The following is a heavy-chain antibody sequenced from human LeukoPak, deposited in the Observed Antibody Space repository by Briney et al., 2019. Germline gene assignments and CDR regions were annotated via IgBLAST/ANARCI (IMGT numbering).Heavy chain of an antibody. CDR1: GFTFSSCW. J-gene: IGHJ4*02. CDR3: ARGSTQYSSGWYGLDY. V-gene: IGHV3-74*01. CDR2: VNSDGSST. Sequence: GGSLRLSCAASGFTFSSCWMHWVRQAPGKGLVWVSRVNSDGSSTTYADSAKGRFTISRDNAKNTLYLQMNSLRAEDTAVYYCARGSTQYSSGWYGLDYWGQGTLVTVSS. D-gene: IGHD6-19*01.